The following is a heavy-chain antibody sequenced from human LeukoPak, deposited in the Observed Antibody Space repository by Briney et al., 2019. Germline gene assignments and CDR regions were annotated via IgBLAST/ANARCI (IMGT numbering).Heavy chain of an antibody. CDR2: INPNSGGT. V-gene: IGHV1-2*02. D-gene: IGHD3-16*01. Sequence: ASVKVSCKASGYTFTSYAMDWVRQAPGQGPEWMGWINPNSGGTNYAQNLQGRVTMTRDTSISTAYMELSRLRSDDTAVYYCARVRYRLAETYIDYWGQGTLVTVSS. CDR3: ARVRYRLAETYIDY. CDR1: GYTFTSYA. J-gene: IGHJ4*02.